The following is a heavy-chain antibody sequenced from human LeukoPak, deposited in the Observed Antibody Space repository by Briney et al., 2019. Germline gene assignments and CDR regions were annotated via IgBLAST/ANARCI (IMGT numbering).Heavy chain of an antibody. V-gene: IGHV3-30*01. Sequence: GGALRLCCAAPRFNFRCYAMHAVRQAPGKGLERDEVISYYGSNKYYVESLRGRFTSSRDNYKNTLYLQMNSLRAEDTAVYYCARVTTTVNFDCWGQGTLVTGSP. CDR1: RFNFRCYA. CDR2: ISYYGSNK. D-gene: IGHD4-17*01. CDR3: ARVTTTVNFDC. J-gene: IGHJ4*02.